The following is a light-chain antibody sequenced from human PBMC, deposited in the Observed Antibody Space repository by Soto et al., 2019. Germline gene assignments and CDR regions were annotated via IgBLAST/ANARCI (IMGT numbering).Light chain of an antibody. Sequence: ILMTQSPATLSVSPGERATLSCRASQSVSNNLAWYQQKPGQAPRLLIYDASTRATGIPARFSGSGSGTEFTLTISGLQSEDFATYYCQQSYSTAWTFGQGTKVEIK. CDR1: QSVSNN. J-gene: IGKJ1*01. CDR3: QQSYSTAWT. V-gene: IGKV3-15*01. CDR2: DAS.